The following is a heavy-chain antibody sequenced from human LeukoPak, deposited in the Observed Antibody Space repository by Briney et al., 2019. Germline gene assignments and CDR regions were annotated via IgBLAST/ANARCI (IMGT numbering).Heavy chain of an antibody. J-gene: IGHJ4*02. Sequence: QPGGSLRLSCAASGFTFSSYGMHWVRQAPGKGLEWVAVISYDGSNKYYADSVKSRFTISRDNSKNTLYLQMNSLRAEDTAVYYCAKGRIAAAGRFDYWGQGTLVTVSS. CDR2: ISYDGSNK. CDR1: GFTFSSYG. CDR3: AKGRIAAAGRFDY. D-gene: IGHD6-13*01. V-gene: IGHV3-30*18.